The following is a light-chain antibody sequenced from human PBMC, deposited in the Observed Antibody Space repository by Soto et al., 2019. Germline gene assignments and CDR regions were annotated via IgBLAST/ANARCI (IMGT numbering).Light chain of an antibody. CDR3: SSYAGSNNVYDV. CDR1: SSDVATYNY. Sequence: QSVLTQPPSASGSPGQSVTISCTGTSSDVATYNYVSWYQQRPGKVPKLIIYEVSKRPSGVPGRFSGSKSGNTASLTVSGLQADDEADYYCSSYAGSNNVYDVFGGGTQLTVL. J-gene: IGLJ7*01. CDR2: EVS. V-gene: IGLV2-8*01.